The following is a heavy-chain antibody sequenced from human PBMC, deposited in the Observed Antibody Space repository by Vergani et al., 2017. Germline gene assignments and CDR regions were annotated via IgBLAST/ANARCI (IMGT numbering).Heavy chain of an antibody. CDR3: AKDGGGEVIAAFDY. D-gene: IGHD6-6*01. CDR2: ISYDGSNK. J-gene: IGHJ4*02. CDR1: GFTFSSYG. V-gene: IGHV3-30*18. Sequence: QVQLVESGGGVVQPGRSLRLSCAASGFTFSSYGMHWVRQAPGKGLEWVAVISYDGSNKYYADSVKGRFTISRDNSKNTLYLQKNSLRAEDTAVYYCAKDGGGEVIAAFDYWGQGTLVTVSS.